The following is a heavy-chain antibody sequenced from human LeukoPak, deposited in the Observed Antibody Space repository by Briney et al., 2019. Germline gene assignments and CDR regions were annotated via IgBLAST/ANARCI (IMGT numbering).Heavy chain of an antibody. V-gene: IGHV4-39*01. D-gene: IGHD6-19*01. CDR1: GGSISSSTYY. Sequence: PSETLSLTCTVSGGSISSSTYYWGWIRQPPGKGLEWIGSIYYSGSTQYNPSLKSRVTISADTSKNQISLKLTSVTAADTAVYYCARTTGYSSGWYCFFDYWGQGTPVTVSS. J-gene: IGHJ4*02. CDR2: IYYSGST. CDR3: ARTTGYSSGWYCFFDY.